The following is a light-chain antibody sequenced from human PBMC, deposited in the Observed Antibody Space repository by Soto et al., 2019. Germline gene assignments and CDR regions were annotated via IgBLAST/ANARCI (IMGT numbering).Light chain of an antibody. V-gene: IGKV3-20*01. CDR1: QSVNCAY. J-gene: IGKJ1*01. Sequence: EIVLTQSPGTLSLSPGERATLSCRASQSVNCAYVAWYQQNPGQAPRVLIHGASTRATGIPHRFSGSGSGTDFSLTISRLEPEDSAMYYCQLYASSPTWAFGQGTKVEIK. CDR3: QLYASSPTWA. CDR2: GAS.